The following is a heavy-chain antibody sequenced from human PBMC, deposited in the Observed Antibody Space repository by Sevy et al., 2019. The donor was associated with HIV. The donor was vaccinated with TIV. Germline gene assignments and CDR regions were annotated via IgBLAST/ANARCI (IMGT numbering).Heavy chain of an antibody. V-gene: IGHV3-23*01. CDR1: GFTFSKYS. D-gene: IGHD2-8*01. J-gene: IGHJ4*02. CDR2: LSFGCGEI. CDR3: AREGCTKPHDY. Sequence: GESLKISCAASGFTFSKYSMSWVRQPPGKGLEWVSTLSFGCGEINHADSVKGRFTISRDNSKNSLKLQMNNLRAEDTAVYYCAREGCTKPHDYWGQGTLVTVSS.